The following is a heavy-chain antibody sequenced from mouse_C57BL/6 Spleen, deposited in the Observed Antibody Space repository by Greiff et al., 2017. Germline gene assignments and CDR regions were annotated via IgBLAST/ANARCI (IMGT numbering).Heavy chain of an antibody. J-gene: IGHJ3*01. V-gene: IGHV1-15*01. CDR2: IDPETGGT. D-gene: IGHD1-1*01. Sequence: QVQLQESGAELVRPGASVTLSCKASGYTFTDYDMHWVKQTPVHGLEWIGAIDPETGGTAYNQKFKGKAILTADKSSSTAYMELRSLTSEDSAVYYSTRSYYESSHWFAYWGQGTLVTVSA. CDR1: GYTFTDYD. CDR3: TRSYYESSHWFAY.